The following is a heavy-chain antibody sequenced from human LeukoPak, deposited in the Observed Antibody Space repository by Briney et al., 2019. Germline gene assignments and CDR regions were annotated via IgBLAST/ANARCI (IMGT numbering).Heavy chain of an antibody. CDR1: GLTFSSYS. J-gene: IGHJ4*02. V-gene: IGHV3-21*01. Sequence: PGGPLRLSCAASGLTFSSYSMNWVRQAPGKGLEWVSSISSSSSYIYYADSVKGRFTISRDNAKNSLYLQMNSLRAEDTAVYYCAREGNYNLDYWGQGTLVTVSS. CDR2: ISSSSSYI. CDR3: AREGNYNLDY. D-gene: IGHD4-11*01.